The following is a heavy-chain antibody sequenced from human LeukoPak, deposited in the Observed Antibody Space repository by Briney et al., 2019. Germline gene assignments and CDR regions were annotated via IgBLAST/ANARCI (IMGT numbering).Heavy chain of an antibody. CDR2: AYNGNT. Sequence: AYNGNTNYAQKLQGRVTMTTDTSTSTAYMELRSLRSDDTAVYYCARDAPFYGDYGRYYFDYWGQGTLVTVSS. J-gene: IGHJ4*02. D-gene: IGHD4-17*01. CDR3: ARDAPFYGDYGRYYFDY. V-gene: IGHV1-18*01.